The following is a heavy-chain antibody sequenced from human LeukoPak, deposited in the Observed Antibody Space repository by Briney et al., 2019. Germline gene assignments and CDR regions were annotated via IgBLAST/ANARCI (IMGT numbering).Heavy chain of an antibody. Sequence: ASVNVSCKASGYTFTSYYMHWVRQAPGQGLEWMGIINPSGGSTSYAQKFQGRVTMTRDTSTSTVYMGLSSLRSEDTAVYYCARDGGGGRGDYWGQGTLVTVSS. CDR3: ARDGGGGRGDY. J-gene: IGHJ4*02. V-gene: IGHV1-46*01. D-gene: IGHD3-16*01. CDR2: INPSGGST. CDR1: GYTFTSYY.